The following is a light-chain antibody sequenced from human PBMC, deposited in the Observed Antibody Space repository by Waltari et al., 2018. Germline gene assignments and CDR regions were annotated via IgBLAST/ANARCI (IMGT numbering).Light chain of an antibody. CDR1: QSISDY. V-gene: IGKV3-11*01. CDR3: KQRSNWPLT. Sequence: EIALTQSPATLSLSPGERATLPCRASQSISDYLAWYQQKPGQAPRLLIHDASNRATGIPARFSGSGSGTDFTLTISSLEPEDFAVYYCKQRSNWPLTFGGGTKVEIK. CDR2: DAS. J-gene: IGKJ4*01.